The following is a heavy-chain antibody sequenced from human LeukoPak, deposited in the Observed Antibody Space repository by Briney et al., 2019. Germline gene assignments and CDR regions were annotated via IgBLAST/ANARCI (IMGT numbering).Heavy chain of an antibody. Sequence: GGSLRLSCEASGFTFSSYAMHWVRQAPGKGLEWVAVISYDGSNKYFADSLKGRFTISRDNSKNTLYLQMNSLRAEDTAVYYCAKFGSGSYYNTSDWGQGTLVTVSS. J-gene: IGHJ4*02. CDR2: ISYDGSNK. CDR1: GFTFSSYA. CDR3: AKFGSGSYYNTSD. V-gene: IGHV3-30*18. D-gene: IGHD3-10*01.